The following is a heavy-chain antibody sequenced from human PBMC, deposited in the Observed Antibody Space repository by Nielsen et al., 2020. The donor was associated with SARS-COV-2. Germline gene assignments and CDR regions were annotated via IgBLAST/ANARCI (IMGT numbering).Heavy chain of an antibody. D-gene: IGHD3-22*01. CDR3: ARQAPHYDSSGYAYYFDY. CDR1: GGSISSGGYY. V-gene: IGHV4-39*01. J-gene: IGHJ4*02. CDR2: IYYSGST. Sequence: SETLSLTCTVSGGSISSGGYYWSWIRQHPGKGLEWIGYIYYSGSTYYNPSLKSRVTISVDTSKNQFSLKLSSVTAADTAVYYCARQAPHYDSSGYAYYFDYWGQGTLVTVSS.